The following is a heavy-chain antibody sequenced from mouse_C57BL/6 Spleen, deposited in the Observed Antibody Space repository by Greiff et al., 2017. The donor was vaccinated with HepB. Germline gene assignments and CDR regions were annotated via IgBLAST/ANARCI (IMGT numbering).Heavy chain of an antibody. CDR1: GFNIKDYY. CDR2: IDPEDGDT. Sequence: EVQLQQSGAELVRPGASVKLSCTASGFNIKDYYMHWVKQRPEQGLEWIGRIDPEDGDTEYAPKFQGKATMTADTSSNTAYLQLSSLTSDDTAVYYCTLRAIYYYGSSTDYWGQGTTLTVSS. J-gene: IGHJ2*01. CDR3: TLRAIYYYGSSTDY. D-gene: IGHD1-1*01. V-gene: IGHV14-1*01.